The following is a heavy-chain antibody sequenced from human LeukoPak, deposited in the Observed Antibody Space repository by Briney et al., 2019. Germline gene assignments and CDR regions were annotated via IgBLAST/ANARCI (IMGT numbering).Heavy chain of an antibody. D-gene: IGHD4-23*01. CDR1: GFTVSSYA. Sequence: GGSLRLSCAASGFTVSSYAMHWVRQAPGKGLEWVAIISYDGSNKYYADSVKGRFTISRDNSKNTLYLQMNSLRAEDTAVYYCARDQHGGPGDAFDIWGQGTMVTVSS. V-gene: IGHV3-30*14. CDR2: ISYDGSNK. J-gene: IGHJ3*02. CDR3: ARDQHGGPGDAFDI.